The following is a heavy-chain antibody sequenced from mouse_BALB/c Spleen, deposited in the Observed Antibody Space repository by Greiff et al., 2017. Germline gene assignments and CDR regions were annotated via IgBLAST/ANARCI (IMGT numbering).Heavy chain of an antibody. CDR3: ARASTMITSYWYFDV. V-gene: IGHV5-6-5*01. CDR2: ISSGGST. J-gene: IGHJ1*01. D-gene: IGHD2-4*01. CDR1: GFTFSSYA. Sequence: EVQGVESGGGLVKPGGSLKLSCAASGFTFSSYAMSWVRQTPEKRLEWVASISSGGSTYYPDSVKGRFTISRDNARNILYLQMSSLRSEDTAMYYCARASTMITSYWYFDVWGAGTTVTVSS.